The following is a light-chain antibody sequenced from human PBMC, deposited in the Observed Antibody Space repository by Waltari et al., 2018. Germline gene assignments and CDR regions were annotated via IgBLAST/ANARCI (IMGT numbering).Light chain of an antibody. CDR3: QQRSHLIT. CDR1: QSVSSY. CDR2: DAS. Sequence: EIVLTQSPATLSLSPGERATLSCRASQSVSSYLAWYQQKPGQAPRLLIYDASNRATGLPARFSGSGSGTDFTLTISSLEPEDFAVYFCQQRSHLITFGQGTRLEIK. V-gene: IGKV3-11*01. J-gene: IGKJ5*01.